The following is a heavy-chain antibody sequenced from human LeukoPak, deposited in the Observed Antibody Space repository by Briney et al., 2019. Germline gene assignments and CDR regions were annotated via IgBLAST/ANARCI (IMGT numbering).Heavy chain of an antibody. CDR3: ARDVGTAGWHTFDY. CDR1: GDRVSSNNGA. D-gene: IGHD3-9*01. Sequence: SQTLSLTCAISGDRVSSNNGAWNWISPSPSRGLEWLGRTYYRSKQYNDYAGSLISRITISPDTSKNQFSLRLYSVPPEDTAVYYCARDVGTAGWHTFDYWGQGTLVTVSS. V-gene: IGHV6-1*01. J-gene: IGHJ4*02. CDR2: TYYRSKQYN.